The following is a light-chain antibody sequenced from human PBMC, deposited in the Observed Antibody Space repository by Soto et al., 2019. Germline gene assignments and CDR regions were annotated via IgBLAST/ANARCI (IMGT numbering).Light chain of an antibody. CDR3: QQRSSWIT. CDR1: QSVSSF. J-gene: IGKJ1*01. CDR2: DAS. V-gene: IGKV3-11*01. Sequence: EIVLTQSPGTLSLSPGERATLSCRASQSVSSFLAWYQQRPGQAPRLLIFDASNRATGIPARFSGSGSGTDFTLTISSLEPEDFAVYYCQQRSSWITFGQGTKVDIK.